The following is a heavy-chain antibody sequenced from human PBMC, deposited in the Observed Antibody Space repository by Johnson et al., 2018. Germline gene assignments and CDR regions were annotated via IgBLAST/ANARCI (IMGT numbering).Heavy chain of an antibody. J-gene: IGHJ4*02. V-gene: IGHV3-30*18. CDR1: GFNFNSYD. CDR3: EKTHVQYGFWTDSYTRGFDY. CDR2: ISYDGSEK. Sequence: QVQLVESGGGVVQXGRSLRLXCAASGFNFNSYDMNWVRQAPGKGLEWVAFISYDGSEKYFPDSVRGRFIISRDNSKNTVYLPMNSLSLEDTAVYYCEKTHVQYGFWTDSYTRGFDYWGQGTRVTVSS. D-gene: IGHD3/OR15-3a*01.